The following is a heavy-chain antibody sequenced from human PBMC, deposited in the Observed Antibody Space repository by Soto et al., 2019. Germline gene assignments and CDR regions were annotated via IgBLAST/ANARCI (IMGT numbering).Heavy chain of an antibody. V-gene: IGHV1-18*01. D-gene: IGHD1-7*01. CDR3: ARGERGTTLGYYYYYGMDV. J-gene: IGHJ6*02. CDR2: ISLYSDGT. Sequence: ASLEVSCKTSGYTFSNYGITWVRQAPGQPLEWLGWISLYSDGTNYAQKLQGRVTMTTDTSTSTAYMELRSLRSDDTAVYYCARGERGTTLGYYYYYGMDVWGQGTTVTVSS. CDR1: GYTFSNYG.